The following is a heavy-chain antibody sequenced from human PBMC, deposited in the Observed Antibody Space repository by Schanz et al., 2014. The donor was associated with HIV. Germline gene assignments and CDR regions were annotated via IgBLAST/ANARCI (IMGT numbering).Heavy chain of an antibody. J-gene: IGHJ4*02. D-gene: IGHD3-10*01. CDR1: GFSFSDYH. V-gene: IGHV3-11*01. CDR2: LSGSGSNI. CDR3: ARLRGFLWFGDHPYSFDY. Sequence: QVQLVESGGGVVQPGGSLRLSCTASGFSFSDYHMSWIRQAPGKGLEWVSSLSGSGSNIYYADSVKGRFTISRDNGKNSLFLQMNSLRAEDTAVYYCARLRGFLWFGDHPYSFDYWGQGTLVTVSS.